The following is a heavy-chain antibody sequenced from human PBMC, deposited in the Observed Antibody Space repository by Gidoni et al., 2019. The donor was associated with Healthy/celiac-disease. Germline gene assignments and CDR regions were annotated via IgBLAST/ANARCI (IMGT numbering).Heavy chain of an antibody. CDR3: AHSPSYYDFWSGRGSEYFQH. CDR2: IYWDDDK. D-gene: IGHD3-3*01. J-gene: IGHJ1*01. V-gene: IGHV2-5*02. CDR1: GFSLSTSGVG. Sequence: QITLKESAPTLVKPTQTLTLTCTFSGFSLSTSGVGVGWIRQHPGKALEWLALIYWDDDKRYSPSLKSRLTITKDTSKNQVVLTMTNMDPVDTATYYCAHSPSYYDFWSGRGSEYFQHWGQGTLVTVSS.